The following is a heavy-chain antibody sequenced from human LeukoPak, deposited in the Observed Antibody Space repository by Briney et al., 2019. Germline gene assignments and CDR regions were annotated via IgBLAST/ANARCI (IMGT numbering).Heavy chain of an antibody. CDR1: GFSFSSYA. V-gene: IGHV3-23*01. CDR3: AKDGSRAQYFHH. Sequence: GGSLRLSCAASGFSFSSYAMNWVRQAPGKGLEWVSSISGSGVSTYYADSVMGRFTISRDNSKSTLYLQMNSLRAEDTAVYYCAKDGSRAQYFHHWGQGTLVTASS. J-gene: IGHJ1*01. CDR2: ISGSGVST.